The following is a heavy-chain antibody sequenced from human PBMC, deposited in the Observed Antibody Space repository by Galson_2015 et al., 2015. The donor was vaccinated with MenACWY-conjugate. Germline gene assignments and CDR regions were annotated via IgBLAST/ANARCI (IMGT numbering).Heavy chain of an antibody. CDR3: ARSTYYEYFHH. CDR1: GGSIGNYY. J-gene: IGHJ1*01. Sequence: SEPLSLTCSVSGGSIGNYYWSWIRQPPGMGLEWIAYIYSSGSTNYNPSLKSRVTISVDTSKNQFSLRLTSVTAADTAIYYCARSTYYEYFHHWGQGTLVTVSS. V-gene: IGHV4-59*01. D-gene: IGHD1-26*01. CDR2: IYSSGST.